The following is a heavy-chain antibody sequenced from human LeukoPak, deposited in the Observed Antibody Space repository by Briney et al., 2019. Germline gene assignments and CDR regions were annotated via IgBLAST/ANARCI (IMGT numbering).Heavy chain of an antibody. CDR3: AKDSPSSGWYIEVDY. D-gene: IGHD6-19*01. CDR2: ISGSGGST. J-gene: IGHJ4*02. CDR1: GFTFSSYA. Sequence: PGGSLRLSCAASGFTFSSYAMSWVRQAPGKGLEWVSAISGSGGSTYYADSVKGRFTISRDNSKNTLYLRMNSLRAEDTAVYYCAKDSPSSGWYIEVDYWGQGTLVTVSS. V-gene: IGHV3-23*01.